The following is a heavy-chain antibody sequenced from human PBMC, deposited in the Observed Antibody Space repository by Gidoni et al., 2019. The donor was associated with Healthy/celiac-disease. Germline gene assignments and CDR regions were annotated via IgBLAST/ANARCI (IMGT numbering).Heavy chain of an antibody. CDR3: ARVLKVGTSAVTPFDY. CDR1: GGSISSGGYY. V-gene: IGHV4-31*03. D-gene: IGHD4-17*01. CDR2: IYYSGST. J-gene: IGHJ4*02. Sequence: QVQLQESGPGLVKPSQTLSLPCTVSGGSISSGGYYWSWIRQHPGKGLEWIGYIYYSGSTYYNPSLKSRVTISVDTSKNQFSLKLSSVTAADTAVYYCARVLKVGTSAVTPFDYWGQGTLVTVSS.